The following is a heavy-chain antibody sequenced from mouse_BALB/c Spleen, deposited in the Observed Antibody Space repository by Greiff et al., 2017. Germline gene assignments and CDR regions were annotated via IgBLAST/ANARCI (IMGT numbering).Heavy chain of an antibody. V-gene: IGHV2-6-7*01. CDR3: ARGDALTGWYFDV. CDR1: GFSLTGYG. Sequence: VQLVESGPGLVAPSQSLSITCTVSGFSLTGYGVNWVRQPPGKGLEWLGMIWGDGSTDYNSALKSRLSISKDNSKSQVFLKMNSLQTDDTARYYCARGDALTGWYFDVWGAGTTVTVSS. CDR2: IWGDGST. J-gene: IGHJ1*01.